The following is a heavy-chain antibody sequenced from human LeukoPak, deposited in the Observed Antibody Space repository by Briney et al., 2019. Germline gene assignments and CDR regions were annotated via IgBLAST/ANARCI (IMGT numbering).Heavy chain of an antibody. J-gene: IGHJ4*02. D-gene: IGHD6-19*01. CDR3: ARHASSGWYSLDY. Sequence: SETLSLTCTVSGVSISSYYWSWIRQPPGKGLDWIVYIYYIGSTNYNPSLKGRVTMSVDTSTNQFSLKLTSVTAADTAVYYCARHASSGWYSLDYWGQGTLVTVSS. CDR2: IYYIGST. V-gene: IGHV4-59*08. CDR1: GVSISSYY.